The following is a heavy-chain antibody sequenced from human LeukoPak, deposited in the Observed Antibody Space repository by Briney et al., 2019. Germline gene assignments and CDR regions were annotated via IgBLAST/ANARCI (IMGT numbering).Heavy chain of an antibody. V-gene: IGHV3-74*01. J-gene: IGHJ6*02. CDR3: ARGRYYGMDV. CDR1: GFTFTSYW. Sequence: GFLRLSCAASGFTFTSYWMHWVRQAPGKGLVWVSRVNSGGSSTTYADSVKGRFTISRDNAKNTLYLQMNSLRAEDTAVYYCARGRYYGMDVWGQGATVTVSS. CDR2: VNSGGSST.